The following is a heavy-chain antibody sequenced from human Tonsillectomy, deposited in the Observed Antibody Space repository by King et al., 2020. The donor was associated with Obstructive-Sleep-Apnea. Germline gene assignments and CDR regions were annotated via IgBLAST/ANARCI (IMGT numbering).Heavy chain of an antibody. D-gene: IGHD3-10*01. CDR3: ARDSFGELYSYGMDV. Sequence: VQLQESGPGLVKPSQTLSLTCTVSGGSISSGGYYWSWIRQHPARGLEWIGYIYYSGSTYYNPSLKSRVAISVDTSKNQFSLKLSSVTAADTAVYYCARDSFGELYSYGMDVWGQGTTVTVSS. V-gene: IGHV4-31*03. CDR1: GGSISSGGYY. J-gene: IGHJ6*02. CDR2: IYYSGST.